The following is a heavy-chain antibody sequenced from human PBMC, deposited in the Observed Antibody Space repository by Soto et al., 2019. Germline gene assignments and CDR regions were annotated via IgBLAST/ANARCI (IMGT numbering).Heavy chain of an antibody. CDR1: GFIFSSYS. Sequence: EVQLVESGGGLGKPGGSLRLSCAASGFIFSSYSMNWVRQAPGKGLEWVSSISTSGDYMYYADSMKGRFTISRDNDKNSLYLQMNSLRAEDTAVYYCARGHGSSNFDYWGQGTLVTVSS. V-gene: IGHV3-21*01. CDR2: ISTSGDYM. CDR3: ARGHGSSNFDY. D-gene: IGHD1-26*01. J-gene: IGHJ4*02.